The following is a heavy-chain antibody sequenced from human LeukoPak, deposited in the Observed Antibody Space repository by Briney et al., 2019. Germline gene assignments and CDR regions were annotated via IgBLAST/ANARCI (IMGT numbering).Heavy chain of an antibody. CDR2: IYHSGST. Sequence: PSETLSLTCAVSGGSISSGGYSWSWIRQPPGKGLEWIGYIYHSGSTYYNPSLKSRVTISVDTSKNQFSLKLSSVTAADTAVYYCARGVGDGSGSYFDYWGQGTLVTVSS. CDR1: GGSISSGGYS. J-gene: IGHJ4*02. V-gene: IGHV4-30-2*01. D-gene: IGHD3-10*01. CDR3: ARGVGDGSGSYFDY.